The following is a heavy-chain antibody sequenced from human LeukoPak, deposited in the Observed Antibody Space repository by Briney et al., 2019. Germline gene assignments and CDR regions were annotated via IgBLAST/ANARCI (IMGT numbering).Heavy chain of an antibody. J-gene: IGHJ4*02. CDR3: ARPNWNHESFDY. CDR1: GYTFTGYY. Sequence: SVKVSCKASGYTFTGYYMHWVRQAPGQGLEWMGWMNPNSSNTGYAQKFQGRVTMTRNTSISTAYMELSSLRSEDTAVYYCARPNWNHESFDYWGQGTLVTVSS. D-gene: IGHD1-14*01. V-gene: IGHV1-8*02. CDR2: MNPNSSNT.